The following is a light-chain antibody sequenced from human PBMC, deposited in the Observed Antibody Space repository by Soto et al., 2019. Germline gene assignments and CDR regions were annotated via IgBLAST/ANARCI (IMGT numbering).Light chain of an antibody. CDR1: SSNIGNKY. Sequence: QSVLTQPPSVSAALGQKVTISCSGSSSNIGNKYVSWYQQLPGTAPKLLIFENNKRPSGIPDRFSGSKSGTSVTLDITGLQTGDEADYYCGTWDTSLGGGLFGGGTQLTVL. J-gene: IGLJ3*02. CDR2: ENN. V-gene: IGLV1-51*02. CDR3: GTWDTSLGGGL.